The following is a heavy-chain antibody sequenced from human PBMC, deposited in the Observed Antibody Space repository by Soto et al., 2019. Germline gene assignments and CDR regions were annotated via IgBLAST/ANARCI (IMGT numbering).Heavy chain of an antibody. J-gene: IGHJ4*02. CDR3: ARESEDLTSNFDY. CDR1: GFTFTRYS. CDR2: ISSTTNYI. V-gene: IGHV3-21*01. Sequence: KPGGSLRLSCAASGFTFTRYSMNWVRQGPGKGLEWVSSISSTTNYIYYADSMKGRFTVSRDNAKNSVYLEMNSLSAEDTAVYYCARESEDLTSNFDYWGQGTLVTVSS.